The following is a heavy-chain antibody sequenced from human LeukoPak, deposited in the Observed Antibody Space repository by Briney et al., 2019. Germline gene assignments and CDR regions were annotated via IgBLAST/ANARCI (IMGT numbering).Heavy chain of an antibody. J-gene: IGHJ4*02. D-gene: IGHD2-21*02. CDR1: GGSISSYY. Sequence: SETLSLTCTVSGGSISSYYWSWIRQPAGKALEWIGRIYASGNTNYNTSLKSRVTMSVDTSKNLFALKLSSVTAADTAVYYCARQGVATAIDYWGQGTLVTVSS. V-gene: IGHV4-4*07. CDR3: ARQGVATAIDY. CDR2: IYASGNT.